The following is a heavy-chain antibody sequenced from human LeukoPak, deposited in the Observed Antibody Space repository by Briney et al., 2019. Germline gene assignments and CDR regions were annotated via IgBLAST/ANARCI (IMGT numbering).Heavy chain of an antibody. Sequence: ASVKVSCKASGYTFTSYGISWVRQAPGQGLEWMGWISAYNGNTNYAQKLQGRVTMTTDTSTGTAYMELRSLRSDDTAVYYCAREMEIAGTSDYWGQGTLVTVSS. V-gene: IGHV1-18*01. CDR3: AREMEIAGTSDY. J-gene: IGHJ4*02. CDR1: GYTFTSYG. D-gene: IGHD6-13*01. CDR2: ISAYNGNT.